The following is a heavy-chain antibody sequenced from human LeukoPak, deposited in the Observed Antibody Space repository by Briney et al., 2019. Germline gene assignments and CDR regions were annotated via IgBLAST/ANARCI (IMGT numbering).Heavy chain of an antibody. J-gene: IGHJ4*02. D-gene: IGHD6-6*01. CDR2: ISWNSGSI. CDR3: AKEERDNDSSSFDY. V-gene: IGHV3-9*01. Sequence: PGGSLRLSCAPSGFTFEDYAMHCVRQAPGKGLEWVSGISWNSGSIGYADSVKGRFTISRDNAKNSLYLQMNSLRAEDTALYYCAKEERDNDSSSFDYWGQGTLVTVSS. CDR1: GFTFEDYA.